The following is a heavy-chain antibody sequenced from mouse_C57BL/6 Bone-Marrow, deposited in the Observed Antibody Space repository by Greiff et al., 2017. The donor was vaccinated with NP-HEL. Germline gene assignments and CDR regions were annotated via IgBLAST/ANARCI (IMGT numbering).Heavy chain of an antibody. CDR2: IRLKSDNYAT. Sequence: DVKLVESGGGLVQPGGSMKLSCVASGFTFSNYWMNWVRQSPEKGLEWVAQIRLKSDNYATHYAESVKGRFTISRDDSKSSVYLQMNNLRAEDTGIYYCTAGGSWFAYWGQGTLVTVSA. CDR3: TAGGSWFAY. J-gene: IGHJ3*01. CDR1: GFTFSNYW. V-gene: IGHV6-3*01.